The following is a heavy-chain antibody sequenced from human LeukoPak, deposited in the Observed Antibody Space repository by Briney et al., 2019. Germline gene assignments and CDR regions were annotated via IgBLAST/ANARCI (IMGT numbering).Heavy chain of an antibody. V-gene: IGHV3-20*01. CDR2: INWNGGST. J-gene: IGHJ5*02. D-gene: IGHD3-10*01. Sequence: RPGGSLRLSCAASGFTFDDYGMSWVRQAPGKGLEWVSGINWNGGSTGYADSVRGRFTISRDNAKNSLYLQMNSLRAEDTALYHCARELGLWFGELSTTGFDPWGQGTLVTVSS. CDR1: GFTFDDYG. CDR3: ARELGLWFGELSTTGFDP.